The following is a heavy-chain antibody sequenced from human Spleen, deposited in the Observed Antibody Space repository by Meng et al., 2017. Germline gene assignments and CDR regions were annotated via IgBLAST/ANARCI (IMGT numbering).Heavy chain of an antibody. CDR1: GYTFTRYG. CDR2: ISAYNGNT. Sequence: ASVKVSCKASGYTFTRYGVSWVRQAPGQGLEWMGWISAYNGNTNYAQKLQGRVTMTTDTSTSTAYMELRSLRSDDTAVYYCASVNMLTSDAFDIWGQGTMVTVSS. D-gene: IGHD2-8*01. J-gene: IGHJ3*02. V-gene: IGHV1-18*01. CDR3: ASVNMLTSDAFDI.